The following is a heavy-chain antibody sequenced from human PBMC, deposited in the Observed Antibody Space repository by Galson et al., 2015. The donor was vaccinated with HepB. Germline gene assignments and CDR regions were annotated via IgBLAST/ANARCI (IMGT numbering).Heavy chain of an antibody. V-gene: IGHV4-61*02. D-gene: IGHD2-2*01. CDR2: FYNSGST. CDR1: GGSISSSTYY. J-gene: IGHJ3*02. CDR3: ATEQEYCDSTTCYGDAFDS. Sequence: TLSLTCAVSGGSISSSTYYWSWFRQPAGKGLEWIGRFYNSGSTNYNPSLKSRVTMSLDTSKNQFSLRLKSVTAADTAVYYCATEQEYCDSTTCYGDAFDSWGQGTMVTVSS.